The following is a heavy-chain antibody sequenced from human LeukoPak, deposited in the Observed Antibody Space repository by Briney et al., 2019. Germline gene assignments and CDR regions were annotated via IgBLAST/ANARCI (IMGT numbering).Heavy chain of an antibody. CDR1: GFTFSSYA. J-gene: IGHJ4*02. Sequence: PGGSLRLSCAASGFTFSSYAMSWVRQAPGKGLEWVSTISGSGGSTYYADSVKGRFTISRDNSKNTLYLQMNSLRAEDTAIYYCAKRSIFGELLYYFDYWGQGTLVTVSS. D-gene: IGHD3-10*01. CDR2: ISGSGGST. V-gene: IGHV3-23*01. CDR3: AKRSIFGELLYYFDY.